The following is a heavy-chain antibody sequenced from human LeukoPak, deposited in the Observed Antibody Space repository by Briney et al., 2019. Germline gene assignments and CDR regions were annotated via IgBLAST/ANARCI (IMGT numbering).Heavy chain of an antibody. CDR2: IKQDGSEK. CDR1: GFTFSSYW. Sequence: GGSLRLSCAASGFTFSSYWMSWVRQAPGKGLEWVANIKQDGSEKNYVDSVKGRFTISRDNAKNSLYLQMNTLRVEDTAVYHCARGYGNYGYWGQGTLVTVSS. V-gene: IGHV3-7*01. CDR3: ARGYGNYGY. J-gene: IGHJ4*02. D-gene: IGHD4-17*01.